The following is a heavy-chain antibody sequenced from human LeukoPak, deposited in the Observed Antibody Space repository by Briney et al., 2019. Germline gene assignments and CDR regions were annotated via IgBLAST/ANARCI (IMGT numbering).Heavy chain of an antibody. CDR2: ISAYNGNT. CDR1: GYTFTSYG. V-gene: IGHV1-18*01. J-gene: IGHJ3*02. D-gene: IGHD6-13*01. Sequence: ASVKVSCKASGYTFTSYGISWVRQAPGQGLEWMGWISAYNGNTNYAQKFQGRVTMTRDTSISTAYMELSRLRSDDTAVYYCARALSSSWYDDAFDIWGQGTMVTVSS. CDR3: ARALSSSWYDDAFDI.